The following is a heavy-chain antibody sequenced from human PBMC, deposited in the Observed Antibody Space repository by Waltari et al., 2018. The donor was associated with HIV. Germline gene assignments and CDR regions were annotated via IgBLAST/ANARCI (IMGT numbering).Heavy chain of an antibody. CDR3: ARERSNYGSGRNWFDP. J-gene: IGHJ5*02. Sequence: QVQLQESGPGLVKPSETLSLTCTVSGYSISSGYYWGWIRQPPGKGLEWIGSIYHSGSTYYNPSLKSRVTISVDTSKNQFSLKLSSVTAADTAVYYCARERSNYGSGRNWFDPWGQGTLVTVSS. CDR2: IYHSGST. CDR1: GYSISSGYY. V-gene: IGHV4-38-2*02. D-gene: IGHD3-10*01.